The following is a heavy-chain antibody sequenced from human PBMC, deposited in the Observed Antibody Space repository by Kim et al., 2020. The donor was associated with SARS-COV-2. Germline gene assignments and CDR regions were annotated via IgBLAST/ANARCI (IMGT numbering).Heavy chain of an antibody. CDR2: IYHSGST. V-gene: IGHV4-4*02. J-gene: IGHJ6*02. CDR1: GGSISSSNW. D-gene: IGHD2-8*01. CDR3: ARVSGYCTNGAHCGMDV. Sequence: SETLSLTCAVSGGSISSSNWWSWVRQPPGKGLEWIGEIYHSGSTNYNPSLKSRVTISVDKSKNQFSLKLSSVTAADTAVYYCARVSGYCTNGAHCGMDVWGQGTTVTVSS.